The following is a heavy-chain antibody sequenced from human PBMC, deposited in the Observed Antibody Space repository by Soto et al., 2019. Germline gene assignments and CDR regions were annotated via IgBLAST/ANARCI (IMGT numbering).Heavy chain of an antibody. CDR1: GYTFTSYA. V-gene: IGHV1-3*01. CDR3: ARDTFLSSGWYLGY. D-gene: IGHD6-19*01. J-gene: IGHJ4*02. CDR2: INAGNGNT. Sequence: ASVKVSFKASGYTFTSYAMHWVRQAPGQRLEWMGWINAGNGNTKYSQKFQGRVTITRDTSASTAYMELSSLRSEDTAVYYCARDTFLSSGWYLGYWGQGTLVTVSS.